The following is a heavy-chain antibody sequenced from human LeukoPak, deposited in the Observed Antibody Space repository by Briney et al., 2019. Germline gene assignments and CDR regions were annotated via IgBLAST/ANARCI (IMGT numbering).Heavy chain of an antibody. J-gene: IGHJ4*02. CDR2: INHRGST. D-gene: IGHD5-12*01. CDR3: ARRSDSGHDY. CDR1: GGTFSGYY. Sequence: PSETLSLTCAVYGGTFSGYYWSWIRQPPDKGLEWIGEINHRGSTNYNPSLKSRVTISVDTSKNQFSLKLTSVTAADTAVYYCARRSDSGHDYWGQGTLVTVSS. V-gene: IGHV4-34*01.